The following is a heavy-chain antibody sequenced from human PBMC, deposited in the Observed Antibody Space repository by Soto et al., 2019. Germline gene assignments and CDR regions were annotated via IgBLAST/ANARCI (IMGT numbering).Heavy chain of an antibody. J-gene: IGHJ4*02. CDR1: GGSFTSNNW. Sequence: SETLSLTCAVCGGSFTSNNWWTWVRQPPGQGLEWIGEIYRTGSTNYNPSLKSRVTISLDKSENQFSLKVTSLTAADTAVYYCASRDPGTSVDYWGQGTLVTVSS. V-gene: IGHV4-4*02. D-gene: IGHD1-7*01. CDR3: ASRDPGTSVDY. CDR2: IYRTGST.